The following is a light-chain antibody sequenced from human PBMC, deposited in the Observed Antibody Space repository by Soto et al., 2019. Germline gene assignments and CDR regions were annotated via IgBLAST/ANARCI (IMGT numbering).Light chain of an antibody. Sequence: DIHMTQSPSTLSASVGDRVTITCRASQRISGWLAWYQQIPGKAPKVLIYDASSLQSGVPSTFSGSGSGTEFTLTISSLQPDDFATYYCQQYNSYPYTFGQGTKLEIK. J-gene: IGKJ2*01. CDR3: QQYNSYPYT. V-gene: IGKV1-5*01. CDR2: DAS. CDR1: QRISGW.